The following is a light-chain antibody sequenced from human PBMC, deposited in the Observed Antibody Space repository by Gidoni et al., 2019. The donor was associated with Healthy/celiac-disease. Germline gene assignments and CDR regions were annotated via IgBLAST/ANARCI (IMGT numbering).Light chain of an antibody. CDR2: AAS. V-gene: IGKV1-39*01. J-gene: IGKJ2*03. CDR1: QSIISY. CDR3: QQSYSTPPVS. Sequence: DIQMTQSPSSLSASVGDRVTITCRASQSIISYLNWYQQKPGKATKLLIYAASSLQSGVPSRFSGSGSGTDFTLTISSLQPEDFATYYCQQSYSTPPVSFGQGTKLEIK.